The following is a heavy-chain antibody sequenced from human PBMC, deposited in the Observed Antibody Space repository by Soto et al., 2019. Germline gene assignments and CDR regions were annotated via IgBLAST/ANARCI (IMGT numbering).Heavy chain of an antibody. V-gene: IGHV3-73*01. CDR2: IRSKANSYAP. CDR3: TRIDVYGYYDAFDI. CDR1: GFTFSGSA. D-gene: IGHD4-17*01. J-gene: IGHJ3*02. Sequence: GGSLRLSCAASGFTFSGSAMHWVRQASGKGLEWVGRIRSKANSYAPAYAASVKGRFTISRDDSKNTAYLQINSLKTEDTAVYYCTRIDVYGYYDAFDIWGQGTMVTVSS.